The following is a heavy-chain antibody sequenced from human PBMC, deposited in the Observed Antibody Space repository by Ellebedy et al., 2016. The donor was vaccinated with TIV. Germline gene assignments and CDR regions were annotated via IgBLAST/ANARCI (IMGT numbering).Heavy chain of an antibody. CDR2: ISSDGTKT. D-gene: IGHD4-17*01. CDR3: ASVYGDRDSHFYHYMDV. Sequence: HTGGSLRLSCVASGSPLSKFWIHWVRQVPGKGPVWVSRISSDGTKTVYAGSVQGRFAISRDNAKNRVYLQMNRLRVEDTAVYFCASVYGDRDSHFYHYMDVWGKGTTVTVSS. J-gene: IGHJ6*03. V-gene: IGHV3-74*01. CDR1: GSPLSKFW.